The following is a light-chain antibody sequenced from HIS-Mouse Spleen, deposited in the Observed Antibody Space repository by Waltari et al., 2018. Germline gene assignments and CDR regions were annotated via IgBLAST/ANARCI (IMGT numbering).Light chain of an antibody. CDR3: QQRSNWSIT. CDR2: DAS. V-gene: IGKV3-11*01. CDR1: QSVSSY. J-gene: IGKJ5*01. Sequence: EIVLTQSPATLSLSPGERATLSCRASQSVSSYLAWYQQKPGQAPRLLIYDASNRATGIPARFSGSGSGTDFTLNISSLEPEDFAVYYCQQRSNWSITFGQGTRLEIK.